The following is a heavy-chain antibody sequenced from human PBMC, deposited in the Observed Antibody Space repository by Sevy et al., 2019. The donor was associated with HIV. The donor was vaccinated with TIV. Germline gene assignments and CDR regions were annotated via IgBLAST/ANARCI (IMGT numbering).Heavy chain of an antibody. Sequence: SGSLRLSCVASGFSLESYWMNWVRQAPGKPLERVANIKEDDTVKYYVESVKGRFTFSRDNGRNLVYLLMNNLKVEDTAIYYCVRAIQSEGSFWGQGTRVIVSS. J-gene: IGHJ4*02. CDR3: VRAIQSEGSF. V-gene: IGHV3-7*04. CDR1: GFSLESYW. CDR2: IKEDDTVK. D-gene: IGHD2-21*01.